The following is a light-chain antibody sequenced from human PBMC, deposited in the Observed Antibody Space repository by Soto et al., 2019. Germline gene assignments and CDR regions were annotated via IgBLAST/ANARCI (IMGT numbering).Light chain of an antibody. CDR3: NSYSSDITPYV. V-gene: IGLV2-14*01. J-gene: IGLJ1*01. Sequence: QSVLTQPASVSGSPGQSITTSCTGTTSDVGGHNSVSWFQQHPGKAPKLIIYQVSSRPSDISNRFSGSKSGNTASLTISGLQAEDEADYYCNSYSSDITPYVLGTGTKVTVL. CDR1: TSDVGGHNS. CDR2: QVS.